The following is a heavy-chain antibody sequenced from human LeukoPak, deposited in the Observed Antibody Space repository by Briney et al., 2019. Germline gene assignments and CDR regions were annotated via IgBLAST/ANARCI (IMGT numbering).Heavy chain of an antibody. J-gene: IGHJ4*02. CDR2: ISWNSGSI. CDR3: AKFDYGGNPFFDY. V-gene: IGHV3-9*01. CDR1: GFTFDDYA. D-gene: IGHD4-23*01. Sequence: GGSLRLSCAASGFTFDDYAMHWVRQAPGKGLEWVSGISWNSGSIGYADSVKGRFTISRDNAKNSLYLQMNSLRAEDTAVYYCAKFDYGGNPFFDYWGQGTLVTVSS.